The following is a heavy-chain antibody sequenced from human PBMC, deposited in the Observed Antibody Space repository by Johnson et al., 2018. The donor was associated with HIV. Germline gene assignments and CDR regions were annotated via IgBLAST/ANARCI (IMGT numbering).Heavy chain of an antibody. Sequence: VQLVESGGGMVQPGRSLRLSCVASGFTFSYSAFHWVRQAPGEGLEWVALISSDGNREHYADSLKGRFTISRDNSKNTLYLQMNSLRAEDTAVYYCARERAMVRGVPDAFDIWGQGTMVTVSS. J-gene: IGHJ3*02. CDR2: ISSDGNRE. D-gene: IGHD3-10*01. CDR3: ARERAMVRGVPDAFDI. V-gene: IGHV3-30-3*01. CDR1: GFTFSYSA.